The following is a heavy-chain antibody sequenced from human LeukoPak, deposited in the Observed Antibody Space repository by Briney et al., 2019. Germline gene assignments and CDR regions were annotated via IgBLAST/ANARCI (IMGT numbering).Heavy chain of an antibody. CDR2: INPNSGGT. Sequence: ASVKVSCKASGYTFTGYYMHWVRQAPGQGLEWMGWINPNSGGTNYAQKFQGRVTMTRDTSISTAYMELSRLRSDDTAVYYCARSPMRLDTVSGYYYYYYMDVWGKGTTVTISS. D-gene: IGHD4-17*01. CDR3: ARSPMRLDTVSGYYYYYYMDV. CDR1: GYTFTGYY. J-gene: IGHJ6*03. V-gene: IGHV1-2*02.